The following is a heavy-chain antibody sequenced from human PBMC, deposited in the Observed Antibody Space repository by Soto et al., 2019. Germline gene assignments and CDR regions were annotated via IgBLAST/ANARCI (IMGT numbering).Heavy chain of an antibody. Sequence: GESLKISCKGSGYSFASQWIGWVRQRPGKGLEWMGNIYPADSDTRYSPSFQGQVTISVDKSISTLYLQMDSLTTEDTAVYYCARRDFYCRGRNCFSGDYAMDVWGQGTTVTVSS. V-gene: IGHV5-51*01. CDR3: ARRDFYCRGRNCFSGDYAMDV. D-gene: IGHD2-15*01. J-gene: IGHJ6*02. CDR1: GYSFASQW. CDR2: IYPADSDT.